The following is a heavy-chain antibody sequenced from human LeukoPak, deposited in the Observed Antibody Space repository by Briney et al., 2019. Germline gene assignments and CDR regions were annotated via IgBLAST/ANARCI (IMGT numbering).Heavy chain of an antibody. J-gene: IGHJ5*02. Sequence: PSETLSLTCTASGGSVSSGSYYWSWIRQPPGKGLEWIGYIYYSGSTNYNPSLKSRVTISVDTSKNQFSLKLSSVTAADTAVYYCARGPPFDPWGQGTLVTVSS. V-gene: IGHV4-61*01. CDR1: GGSVSSGSYY. CDR3: ARGPPFDP. CDR2: IYYSGST.